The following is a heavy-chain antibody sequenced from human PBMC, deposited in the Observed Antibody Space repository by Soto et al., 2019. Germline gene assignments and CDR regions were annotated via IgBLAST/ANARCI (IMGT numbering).Heavy chain of an antibody. CDR2: IKSKTDGGTT. J-gene: IGHJ4*02. V-gene: IGHV3-15*01. D-gene: IGHD6-19*01. Sequence: PGGSLRLSCAASGFTFSNAWMSWVRQAPGKGLEWVGRIKSKTDGGTTDYAAPVKGRFTISRDDSKNTLYLQMNSLKTEDTAVYYCTTTVAEKTYFDYWGQGTLVTVSS. CDR1: GFTFSNAW. CDR3: TTTVAEKTYFDY.